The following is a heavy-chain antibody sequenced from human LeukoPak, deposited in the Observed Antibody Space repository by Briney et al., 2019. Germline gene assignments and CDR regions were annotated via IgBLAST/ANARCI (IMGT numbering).Heavy chain of an antibody. CDR2: INPNSGGT. CDR1: GYTFTGYY. CDR3: ARDIAQYYDSSGSYFDY. Sequence: GASVKVSCKASGYTFTGYYMHWVRQAPGQGLEWMGWINPNSGGTNYAQKLQGRVTMTTDTSTSTAYMELRSLRSDDTAVYYCARDIAQYYDSSGSYFDYWGQGTLVTVSS. J-gene: IGHJ4*02. D-gene: IGHD3-22*01. V-gene: IGHV1-2*02.